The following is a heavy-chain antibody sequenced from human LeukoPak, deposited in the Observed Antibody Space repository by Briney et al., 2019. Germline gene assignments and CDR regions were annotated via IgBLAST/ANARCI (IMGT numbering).Heavy chain of an antibody. CDR1: GFTFSDYY. D-gene: IGHD1-14*01. CDR3: ATGEPLFDY. Sequence: GGSLRLSGAASGFTFSDYYMSWIGQAPGKGMGWDSYMSSSGSSRTFADSVKGRLTTSRDNAKNSPYLQIIDVRAADTAVYYCATGEPLFDYWGQGTLVTASS. V-gene: IGHV3-11*01. J-gene: IGHJ4*02. CDR2: MSSSGSSR.